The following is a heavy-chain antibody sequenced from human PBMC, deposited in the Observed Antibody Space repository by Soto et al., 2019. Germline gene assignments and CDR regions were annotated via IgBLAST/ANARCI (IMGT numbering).Heavy chain of an antibody. CDR3: GSVFEY. CDR2: INNDGSDT. J-gene: IGHJ4*02. V-gene: IGHV3-74*01. CDR1: GVTFSDFW. Sequence: GGSLRLSCAGSGVTFSDFWLHWVRQAPGKGLVWVARINNDGSDTSYADSVKGRFTMSRDNAKNMVYLQMNSLGVEDTAVYYCGSVFEYWGQGT.